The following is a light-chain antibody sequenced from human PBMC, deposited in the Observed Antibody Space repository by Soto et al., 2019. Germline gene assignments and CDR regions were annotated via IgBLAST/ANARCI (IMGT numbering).Light chain of an antibody. CDR1: QSVSSSY. J-gene: IGKJ4*01. CDR3: QQYGSSPLT. V-gene: IGKV3-20*01. CDR2: GAS. Sequence: EIVLTQSPGTLSLSPGERATLSCRASQSVSSSYLAWYQQKPGPAPRLLIYGASSRATGIPDRFSGGGSGTDFTVTISRLEPEDFAVYYCQQYGSSPLTFGGGTKVEIK.